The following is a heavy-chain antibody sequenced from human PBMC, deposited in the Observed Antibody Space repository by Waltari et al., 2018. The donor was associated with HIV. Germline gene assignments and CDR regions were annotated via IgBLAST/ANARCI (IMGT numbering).Heavy chain of an antibody. CDR2: INTNTGIP. J-gene: IGHJ4*02. V-gene: IGHV7-4-1*02. CDR3: ARGPNCSSSACPPDY. CDR1: GYSFTPYA. Sequence: QVQLVQSGSELKKPGASVKVSCQTSGYSFTPYAMHWVRPAPGQGLEWMGWINTNTGIPTYVQGFTGRFVFSLDTSVNTAHLQISSLKTDDTAIYYCARGPNCSSSACPPDYWGQGTLVTVSS. D-gene: IGHD2-2*01.